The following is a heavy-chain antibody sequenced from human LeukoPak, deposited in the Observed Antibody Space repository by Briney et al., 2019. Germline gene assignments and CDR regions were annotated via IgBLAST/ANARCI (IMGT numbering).Heavy chain of an antibody. CDR1: GFTFRSYW. CDR2: INIDGSTT. CDR3: ARDEADAFDV. J-gene: IGHJ3*01. V-gene: IGHV3-74*03. Sequence: PGGSLRLSCAASGFTFRSYWMHWVRQAPGKGPVWVSHINIDGSTTTYADSVKGRFTISRDNAKNTLYLQMNSLRAEDTAVYYCARDEADAFDVWGQGAMVTVSS.